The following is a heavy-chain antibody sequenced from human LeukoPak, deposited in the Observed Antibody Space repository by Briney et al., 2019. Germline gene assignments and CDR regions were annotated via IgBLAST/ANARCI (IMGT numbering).Heavy chain of an antibody. CDR3: ARDEGFTTGTLFNWFDP. V-gene: IGHV1-69*06. Sequence: ASVKVSYKASGGTFSSYAISWERQAPGQGPEWMGGIIPIFGTANYAQKFQGRVTITADKSTSTAYMELSSLRSEDTAVYYCARDEGFTTGTLFNWFDPWGQGTLVTVSS. D-gene: IGHD1-1*01. J-gene: IGHJ5*02. CDR2: IIPIFGTA. CDR1: GGTFSSYA.